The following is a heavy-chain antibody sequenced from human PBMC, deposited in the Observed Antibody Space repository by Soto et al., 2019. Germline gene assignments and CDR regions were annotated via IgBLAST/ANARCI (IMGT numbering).Heavy chain of an antibody. CDR1: GYTFTSYY. V-gene: IGHV1-46*01. J-gene: IGHJ6*02. CDR2: INPSGGST. Sequence: GASVKVSCKASGYTFTSYYMHWVRQAPGQGLEWMGIINPSGGSTSYAQKFQGRVTMTRDTSTSTVYMELSSLRSEDTAVYYCARELAAAGTVDYYYGMDVWGQGTTVTVSS. CDR3: ARELAAAGTVDYYYGMDV. D-gene: IGHD6-13*01.